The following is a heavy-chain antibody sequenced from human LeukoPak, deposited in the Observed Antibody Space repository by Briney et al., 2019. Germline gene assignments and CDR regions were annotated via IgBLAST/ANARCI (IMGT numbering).Heavy chain of an antibody. Sequence: ASVKVSCKASGYTFTGYYMHWVRQAPGQGLEWMGWINPNSGGTNYAQKFQGRVTMTRDTSISTAYMELSRPRSDDTAVYYCARDHEMATTNYFDYWGQGTLVTVSS. CDR1: GYTFTGYY. J-gene: IGHJ4*02. CDR2: INPNSGGT. D-gene: IGHD5-24*01. CDR3: ARDHEMATTNYFDY. V-gene: IGHV1-2*02.